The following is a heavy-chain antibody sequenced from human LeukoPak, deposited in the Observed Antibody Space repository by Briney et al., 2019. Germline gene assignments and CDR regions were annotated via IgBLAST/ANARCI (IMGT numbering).Heavy chain of an antibody. Sequence: PGGSLRLSCEASGFTFSSFWMHWVRQAPGKGLVWVSRINDDGSSTDYGDSVKGRFTISRDNAKNTLYLQVSSLTAEDTAVYYCARERSQNWFDPWGQGTLVTVSS. V-gene: IGHV3-74*01. CDR1: GFTFSSFW. CDR2: INDDGSST. CDR3: ARERSQNWFDP. J-gene: IGHJ5*02.